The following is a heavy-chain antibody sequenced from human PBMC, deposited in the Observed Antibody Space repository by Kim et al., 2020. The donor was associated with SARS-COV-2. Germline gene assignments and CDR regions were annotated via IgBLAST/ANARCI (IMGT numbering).Heavy chain of an antibody. CDR3: ARGGYTYGYDMDV. J-gene: IGHJ6*03. V-gene: IGHV3-74*01. Sequence: YADSVKGRFTISRDNAKNTLYLQMNSLRAEDTAVYYCARGGYTYGYDMDVWGQGTTVIVSS. D-gene: IGHD5-18*01.